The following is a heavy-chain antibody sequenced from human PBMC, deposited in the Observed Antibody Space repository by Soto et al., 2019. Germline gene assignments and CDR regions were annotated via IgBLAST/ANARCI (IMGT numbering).Heavy chain of an antibody. V-gene: IGHV1-8*01. D-gene: IGHD2-2*02. Sequence: QVQLVQSGAEVKKPGASVKVSCKASGYSFSTYDINWVRQAAGQGLEWMGWVNPNSGNTDYAQRFRGRVTMTSNTSISTAYMELSALTPDDTAVYYCARSSCDSTSCYTDWFDPWGQGTLVTVSS. CDR1: GYSFSTYD. J-gene: IGHJ5*02. CDR2: VNPNSGNT. CDR3: ARSSCDSTSCYTDWFDP.